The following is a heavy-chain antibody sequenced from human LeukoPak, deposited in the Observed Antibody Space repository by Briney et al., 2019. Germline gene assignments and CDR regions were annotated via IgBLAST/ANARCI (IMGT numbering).Heavy chain of an antibody. Sequence: ASVKVSFKASGYTFTSYDINWVRQATGQGLEWMGWMNPNSGNTGYAQKFQGRVTMTRNTSISTAYMELSSLRSEDTAVYYCAIYDSSGYYLSYWGQGTLVTVSS. V-gene: IGHV1-8*01. CDR3: AIYDSSGYYLSY. J-gene: IGHJ4*02. D-gene: IGHD3-22*01. CDR1: GYTFTSYD. CDR2: MNPNSGNT.